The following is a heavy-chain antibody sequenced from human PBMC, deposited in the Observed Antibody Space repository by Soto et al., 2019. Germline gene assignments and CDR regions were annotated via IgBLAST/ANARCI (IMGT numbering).Heavy chain of an antibody. CDR1: GFSLSTSGVG. D-gene: IGHD3-3*01. CDR3: AHSRYYDFWSGYILFDP. V-gene: IGHV2-5*01. Sequence: SGPTLVNSTQTLTLTCTFSGFSLSTSGVGVGWIRQPPGKALEWLALIYWNDDKRYSPSLKSRLTITKDTSKNQVVLTMTNMDPVDTATYYCAHSRYYDFWSGYILFDPWGQGTLVTVSS. J-gene: IGHJ5*02. CDR2: IYWNDDK.